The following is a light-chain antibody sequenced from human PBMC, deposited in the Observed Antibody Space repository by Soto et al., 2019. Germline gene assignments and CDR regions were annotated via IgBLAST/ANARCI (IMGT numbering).Light chain of an antibody. Sequence: QSALTQPASVSGSPGQSITISCTGTSSDVGSYNLVSWYQQHPGKAPKLMIYEVSKRPSGVSNRVSGSKSGNTASLTISGLQAYDASDYYCCSYAGSSTFVVFGTGTKLTVL. CDR2: EVS. V-gene: IGLV2-23*02. CDR1: SSDVGSYNL. CDR3: CSYAGSSTFVV. J-gene: IGLJ1*01.